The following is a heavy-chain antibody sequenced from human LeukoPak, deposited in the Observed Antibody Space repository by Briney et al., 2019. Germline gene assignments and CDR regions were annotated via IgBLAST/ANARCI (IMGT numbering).Heavy chain of an antibody. V-gene: IGHV3-30*03. CDR3: ARDSAYNAFDI. CDR1: GFTFSSYG. Sequence: GGSLRLSCAASGFTFSSYGMHWVRQAPGKGLEWVAVISYDGSNKYYADSVKGRFTISRDNDKNSLFFQMSSLRAEDTAVYYCARDSAYNAFDIWGQGTMVTVSS. D-gene: IGHD5-12*01. CDR2: ISYDGSNK. J-gene: IGHJ3*02.